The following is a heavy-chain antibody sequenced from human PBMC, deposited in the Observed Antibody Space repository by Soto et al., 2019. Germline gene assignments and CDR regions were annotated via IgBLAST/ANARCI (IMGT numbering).Heavy chain of an antibody. CDR2: TYHSGST. D-gene: IGHD5-18*01. CDR1: GGSISSSSYY. V-gene: IGHV4-39*07. Sequence: SETLSLTCTVSGGSISSSSYYWAWIRQPPGKALEWIGQTYHSGSTYYNPSLKSRVTISVDRSKNQFSLKLNSVTAADTAVYYCARALGYTYGHLPIDYWGQGTLVTVSS. CDR3: ARALGYTYGHLPIDY. J-gene: IGHJ4*02.